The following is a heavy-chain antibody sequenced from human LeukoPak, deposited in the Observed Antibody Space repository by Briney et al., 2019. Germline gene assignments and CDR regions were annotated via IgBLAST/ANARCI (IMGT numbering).Heavy chain of an antibody. V-gene: IGHV3-23*01. Sequence: GGSMRLSCAASGFTFAGHTMTWLRQAPGKGLEWVSIIGGRDDRTYYADSVEGRFTISRDNSKNILYLQMSSLRAEDTAVYYCAKDPNPFYDFWSGYKWGQGTLVTVSS. J-gene: IGHJ4*02. CDR1: GFTFAGHT. CDR2: IGGRDDRT. D-gene: IGHD3-3*01. CDR3: AKDPNPFYDFWSGYK.